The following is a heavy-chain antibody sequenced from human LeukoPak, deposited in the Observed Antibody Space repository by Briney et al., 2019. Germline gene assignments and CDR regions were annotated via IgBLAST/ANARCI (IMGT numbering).Heavy chain of an antibody. Sequence: GGSLRLSCAASGFTFSSYSMNWVRQAPGKGLEWVSSISSSSSYIYYADSVKGRFTISRDNAKNSLYLQMNSLRAEDTAVYYCARAISYDSPHIDYWGQGTLSPSPQ. CDR1: GFTFSSYS. J-gene: IGHJ4*02. V-gene: IGHV3-21*01. CDR2: ISSSSSYI. D-gene: IGHD3-16*01. CDR3: ARAISYDSPHIDY.